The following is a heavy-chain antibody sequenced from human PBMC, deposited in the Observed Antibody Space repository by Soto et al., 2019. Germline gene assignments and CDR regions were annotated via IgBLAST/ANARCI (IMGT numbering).Heavy chain of an antibody. CDR2: ISAYNGNT. V-gene: IGHV1-18*01. CDR3: ARDINVRGVILTASGY. J-gene: IGHJ4*02. CDR1: GYTFTSYG. Sequence: ASVKVSCKASGYTFTSYGISWVRQAPGQGLEWMGWISAYNGNTNYAQKLQGRVTMTTETSTSTAYMELRSLRSDDTAVYYWARDINVRGVILTASGYWGQGTLVTVSS. D-gene: IGHD3-10*01.